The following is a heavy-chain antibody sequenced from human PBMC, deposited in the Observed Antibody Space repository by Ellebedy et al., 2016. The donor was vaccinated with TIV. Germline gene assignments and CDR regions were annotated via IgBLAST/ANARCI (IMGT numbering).Heavy chain of an antibody. CDR2: ISDSGVNT. Sequence: GESLKISXSASGFTFNTYAMSWVRQAPGKGLERVSGISDSGVNTYEADSVKGRFTISRDNSRNTLFLQMNSLRSEDTAVYFCARSRITTFGVVTSFDSWGQGTLVTVSS. CDR1: GFTFNTYA. D-gene: IGHD3-3*01. V-gene: IGHV3-23*01. CDR3: ARSRITTFGVVTSFDS. J-gene: IGHJ4*02.